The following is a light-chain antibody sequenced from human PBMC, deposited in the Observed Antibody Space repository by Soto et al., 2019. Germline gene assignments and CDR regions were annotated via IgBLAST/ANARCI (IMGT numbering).Light chain of an antibody. J-gene: IGKJ2*01. CDR3: LQHDSYPRT. V-gene: IGKV1-17*03. Sequence: DIQMTQSPSAMSASVGDRVTITCRASQDISNYLAWFQQXXXXVPKRLIYAASTLQSGVPSRFSGSGSGTEFTLTISSLQPEDFATYYCLQHDSYPRTFGQGTKVDIK. CDR2: AAS. CDR1: QDISNY.